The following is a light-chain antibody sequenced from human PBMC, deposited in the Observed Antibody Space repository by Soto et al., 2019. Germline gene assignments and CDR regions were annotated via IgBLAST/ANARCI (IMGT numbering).Light chain of an antibody. CDR3: QQSYNTPPLT. CDR2: GAS. V-gene: IGKV1-39*01. CDR1: QIIAKY. J-gene: IGKJ5*01. Sequence: DIQLTQSPSFLSASVGDRVTITCRASQIIAKYLNWYQHRPGKAPNILIYGASRLQSAVPSRFSGSGSGAVFTLTISSLQPEDSATYYCQQSYNTPPLTFGQGTRLKIK.